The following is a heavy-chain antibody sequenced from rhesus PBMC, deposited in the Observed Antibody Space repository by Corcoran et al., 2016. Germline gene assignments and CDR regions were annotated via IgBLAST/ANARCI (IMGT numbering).Heavy chain of an antibody. J-gene: IGHJ5-2*02. Sequence: QVQLQESGPGLVKPSETLSLTCAVYGGSISGSSWNGICHSPGKGLEWIGYIGGRRGSTYYNPSLKSRVTISTDTSKNQFSLKLSSVTAADTAVYYCARNFWSGYYNSLDVWGRGVLVTVSS. D-gene: IGHD3-3*01. CDR3: ARNFWSGYYNSLDV. CDR2: IGGRRGST. CDR1: GGSISGSS. V-gene: IGHV4-165*02.